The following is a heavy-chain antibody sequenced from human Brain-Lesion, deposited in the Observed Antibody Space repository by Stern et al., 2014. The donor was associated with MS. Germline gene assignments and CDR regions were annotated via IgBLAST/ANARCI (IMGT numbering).Heavy chain of an antibody. V-gene: IGHV4-4*02. J-gene: IGHJ4*02. Sequence: VQLLESGPGLVKPSGTLSLTCAVSGGSISSGNWWRWVRQYPGKRLEWIGEMYHSGIPNYNPSLESRVSISIDKSKNQFSLKVYSLTAADTAVYYCASNRGSGSFFDSWGQGSLVTVSS. CDR3: ASNRGSGSFFDS. D-gene: IGHD1-26*01. CDR2: MYHSGIP. CDR1: GGSISSGNW.